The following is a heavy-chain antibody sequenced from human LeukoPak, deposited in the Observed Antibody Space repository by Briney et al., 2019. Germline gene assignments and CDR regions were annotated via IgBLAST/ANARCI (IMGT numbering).Heavy chain of an antibody. CDR3: ATGVGTTTYFDY. Sequence: GGSLRLSCAAAGFTFSSYAMTWVRQAPGKGLEWVSGIRGSGGNTDYADSVKGRFTISRDNSKNTLSLQMNSLRAEDTAVYYCATGVGTTTYFDYWGQGTLVTVSS. CDR2: IRGSGGNT. CDR1: GFTFSSYA. J-gene: IGHJ4*02. D-gene: IGHD1-26*01. V-gene: IGHV3-23*01.